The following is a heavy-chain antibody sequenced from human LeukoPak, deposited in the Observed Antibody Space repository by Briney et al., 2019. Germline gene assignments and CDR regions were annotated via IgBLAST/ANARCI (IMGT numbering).Heavy chain of an antibody. V-gene: IGHV4-39*01. J-gene: IGHJ4*02. CDR2: IYYSGST. Sequence: SETLSLTCTVSGGSISSSSYYWGWIRQPPGKGLEWIGSIYYSGSTYYNPSLKSRVTISVDTSKNQFSLKLSSVTAPDTAVYYCATIQISGSYWNYWGQGTLVTVSS. D-gene: IGHD1-26*01. CDR3: ATIQISGSYWNY. CDR1: GGSISSSSYY.